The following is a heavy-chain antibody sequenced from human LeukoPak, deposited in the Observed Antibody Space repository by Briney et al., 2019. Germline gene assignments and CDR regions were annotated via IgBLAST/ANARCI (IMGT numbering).Heavy chain of an antibody. CDR2: IHSDTYK. V-gene: IGHV3-69-1*02. D-gene: IGHD2/OR15-2a*01. CDR3: ARRYCNSVRCWGGFDF. J-gene: IGHJ4*01. Sequence: GGSLRLSCAASGFIVSEYSINWVRQAPGKGLEWISFIHSDTYKYYIDAVKGRFTISRDNSTRTLYLQMNDLRGEDSGIYYCARRYCNSVRCWGGFDFWGRGTLVTVSS. CDR1: GFIVSEYS.